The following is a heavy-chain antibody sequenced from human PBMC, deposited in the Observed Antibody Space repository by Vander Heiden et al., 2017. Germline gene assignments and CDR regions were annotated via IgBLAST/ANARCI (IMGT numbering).Heavy chain of an antibody. CDR2: IRWNSGSI. CDR1: GFTFDDSA. J-gene: IGHJ1*01. V-gene: IGHV3-9*01. Sequence: EVQLVESGGGLVQPGRSLRLSCAASGFTFDDSAMHWVRQAPGKGLEWVSGIRWNSGSIGYADSVKGRFTISRDNAKNSLYLQMNSLRAEDTALYYCAKDDSSGYSPFQHWGQGTLVTVSS. D-gene: IGHD3-22*01. CDR3: AKDDSSGYSPFQH.